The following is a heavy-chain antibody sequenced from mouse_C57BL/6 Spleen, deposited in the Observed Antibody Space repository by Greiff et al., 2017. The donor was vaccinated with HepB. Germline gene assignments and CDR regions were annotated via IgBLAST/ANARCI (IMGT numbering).Heavy chain of an antibody. CDR1: GYPFTSYW. J-gene: IGHJ2*01. Sequence: LMESGTVLARPGASVKMSCKTSGYPFTSYWLHWVQQRPGQGLEWLGAIYPGNSDTSYNQKFKGKAKLTAVTSASTAYMELSSLTNEDSAVDYGTRSKTGLYFDYWGQGTTRTVSA. CDR3: TRSKTGLYFDY. CDR2: IYPGNSDT. V-gene: IGHV1-5*01. D-gene: IGHD3-1*01.